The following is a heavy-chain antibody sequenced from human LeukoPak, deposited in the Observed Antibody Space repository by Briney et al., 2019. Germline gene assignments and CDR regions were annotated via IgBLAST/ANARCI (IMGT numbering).Heavy chain of an antibody. J-gene: IGHJ4*02. CDR3: ARITGFY. CDR2: INPNSGDT. Sequence: ASVKVSSKASGYTFTDYRIYWVRQAPGQGLEWMGYINPNSGDTKYGQRFQGRVTISRDTSIRTAYMELSSLRSDDTAVYYCARITGFYWGTGTLVTVSS. D-gene: IGHD1-14*01. CDR1: GYTFTDYR. V-gene: IGHV1-2*02.